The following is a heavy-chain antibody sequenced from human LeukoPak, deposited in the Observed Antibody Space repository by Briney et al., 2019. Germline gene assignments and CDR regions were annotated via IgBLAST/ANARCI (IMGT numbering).Heavy chain of an antibody. CDR1: GGTFSSYA. Sequence: SVKVSCKASGGTFSSYATTWVRQAPGQGLEWMGGIIPIFGTANYAQKFQGRVTITTDESTCTAYMELSSLRSEDTAVYYCARDLNRGFDPWGQGTLVTVSS. CDR2: IIPIFGTA. CDR3: ARDLNRGFDP. D-gene: IGHD7-27*01. V-gene: IGHV1-69*05. J-gene: IGHJ5*02.